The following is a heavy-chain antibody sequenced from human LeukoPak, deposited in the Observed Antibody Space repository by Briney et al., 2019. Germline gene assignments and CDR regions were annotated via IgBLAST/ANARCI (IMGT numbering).Heavy chain of an antibody. CDR2: ISGSGGTA. Sequence: GGSLRISCATSGFTFSSHAMSWVRQAPGKGLEWVSAISGSGGTAYSADSVRGRFTISRDNSKTPLYLQMNSLRAEDTAIYFCAKNPSPSGYSTFDYWGQGPLVTVSS. J-gene: IGHJ4*02. CDR3: AKNPSPSGYSTFDY. D-gene: IGHD6-13*01. CDR1: GFTFSSHA. V-gene: IGHV3-23*01.